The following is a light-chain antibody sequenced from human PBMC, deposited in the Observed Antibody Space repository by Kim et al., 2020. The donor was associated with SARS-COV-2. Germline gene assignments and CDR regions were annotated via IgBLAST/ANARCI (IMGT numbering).Light chain of an antibody. V-gene: IGKV3-20*01. CDR1: QTIRSNF. CDR2: GAS. J-gene: IGKJ2*01. Sequence: LSPGETATLSCRASQTIRSNFLAWYKQKPGQAPRLLIFGASSRAAGVPDRFSGSESGADFSLTISRLEAEDFAVYYCQQYGSSPYTFGQGTKLEI. CDR3: QQYGSSPYT.